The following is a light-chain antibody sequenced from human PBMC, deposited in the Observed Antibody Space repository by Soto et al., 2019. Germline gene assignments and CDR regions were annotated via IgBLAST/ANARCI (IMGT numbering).Light chain of an antibody. V-gene: IGKV3-20*01. CDR3: QQYSSSPPFT. CDR2: GVS. J-gene: IGKJ3*01. CDR1: QNLNSNF. Sequence: ETVLTQSPGTLSLSPGERATLSCRASQNLNSNFLAWYQQKPGQAPRLLIYGVSNRSTGIPDRFSGSGSGTDFTLTISRLEPEDSAVYYCQQYSSSPPFTFGPGTKVDIK.